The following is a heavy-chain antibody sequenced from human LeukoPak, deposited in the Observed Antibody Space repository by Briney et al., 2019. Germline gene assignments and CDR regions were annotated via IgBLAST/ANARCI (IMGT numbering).Heavy chain of an antibody. CDR3: AKVMATSGDSSGYTTKSFDY. Sequence: PWGSLRLSCAASGFTFSSYGMHWVRQPPGKGLEWVAVICYDGSNKYNAGSVKGRFTISRDNSKNTLYLQMNSLRAEDTAVYYCAKVMATSGDSSGYTTKSFDYWGQGTLVTVSS. CDR1: GFTFSSYG. V-gene: IGHV3-33*06. D-gene: IGHD3-22*01. CDR2: ICYDGSNK. J-gene: IGHJ4*02.